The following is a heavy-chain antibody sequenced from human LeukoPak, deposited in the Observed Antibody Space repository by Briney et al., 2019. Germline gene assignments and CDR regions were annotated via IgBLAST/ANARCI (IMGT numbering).Heavy chain of an antibody. CDR2: ISYDGSNI. Sequence: PGRSLRLSCAASGFTFSRYAMHWVRQAPGKGLEWVAVISYDGSNIYYADSVKGRFTISRDNSKNTLDLQMNSLRAEDTAVYYCARESESFDYWGQGTLGTVSS. J-gene: IGHJ4*02. CDR1: GFTFSRYA. CDR3: ARESESFDY. V-gene: IGHV3-30-3*01.